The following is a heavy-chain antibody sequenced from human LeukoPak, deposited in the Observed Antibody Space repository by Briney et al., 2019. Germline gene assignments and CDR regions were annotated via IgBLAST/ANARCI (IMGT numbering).Heavy chain of an antibody. Sequence: SQTLSLTCVISGDSLSSNSAAWNWIRQSPSRGLEWLGRTYYRSKWHYDYAVSVKSRITINPDTSKNQFSLHLDSVTPEDTAVYYCAGYSYGVRPSWGQGTLVSVSS. D-gene: IGHD5-18*01. CDR2: TYYRSKWHY. CDR1: GDSLSSNSAA. V-gene: IGHV6-1*01. J-gene: IGHJ5*02. CDR3: AGYSYGVRPS.